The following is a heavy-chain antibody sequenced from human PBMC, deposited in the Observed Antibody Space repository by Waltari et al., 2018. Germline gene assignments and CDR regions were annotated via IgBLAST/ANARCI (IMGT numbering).Heavy chain of an antibody. CDR2: IYIGSTA. CDR3: ARVDAAAGYFYYGMDV. J-gene: IGHJ6*02. V-gene: IGHV3-66*01. CDR1: GFTVSSNY. D-gene: IGHD6-13*01. Sequence: EVQLVESGGGLVQPGGSLRLSCAASGFTVSSNYMSWVRQAPGKGLEWISIIYIGSTAYYADTVKGRFTISRDTSTNTLYLQMNSLRVEDTGVYYCARVDAAAGYFYYGMDVWGQGTTVTVSS.